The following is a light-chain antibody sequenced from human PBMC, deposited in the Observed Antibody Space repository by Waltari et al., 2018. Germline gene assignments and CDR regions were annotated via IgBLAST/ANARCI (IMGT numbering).Light chain of an antibody. CDR2: QDS. J-gene: IGLJ2*01. CDR1: KLGNNF. V-gene: IGLV3-1*01. Sequence: SYELTQPPSVSVSPGQTATITCSGDKLGNNFACWYQQKPGQSPVLVLYQDSKRPSGLPERFSGSRSGNTATLTISGTQAMDEADYFCQAWDSSTVVFGGGTKLSVL. CDR3: QAWDSSTVV.